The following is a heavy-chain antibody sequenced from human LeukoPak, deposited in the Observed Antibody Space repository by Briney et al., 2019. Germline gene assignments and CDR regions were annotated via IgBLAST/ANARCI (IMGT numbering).Heavy chain of an antibody. J-gene: IGHJ4*02. CDR2: IYPGDSVT. Sequence: GESLKISCKGSGYSFPTYWIGWVRQMPGKGLEWMGVIYPGDSVTRYSPSFQGQVTLSADKSISTAYLQWSSLKASDTAIYYCARALVGAATLSYWGQGTLVTVSS. CDR3: ARALVGAATLSY. D-gene: IGHD1-26*01. CDR1: GYSFPTYW. V-gene: IGHV5-51*01.